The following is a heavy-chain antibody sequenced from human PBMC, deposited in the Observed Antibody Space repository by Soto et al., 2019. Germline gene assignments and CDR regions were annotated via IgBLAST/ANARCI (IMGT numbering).Heavy chain of an antibody. CDR1: GFSFTSYW. J-gene: IGHJ6*02. Sequence: GESLKISCKGSGFSFTSYWISWVRQMPGKGLEWMGRIDPSDSYTNYSPSFQGHVTISADKSINTAYLQWSSLKASDTAMYYCARRQSSPSHGMDVWGQGTTVTVSS. CDR3: ARRQSSPSHGMDV. V-gene: IGHV5-10-1*01. D-gene: IGHD4-4*01. CDR2: IDPSDSYT.